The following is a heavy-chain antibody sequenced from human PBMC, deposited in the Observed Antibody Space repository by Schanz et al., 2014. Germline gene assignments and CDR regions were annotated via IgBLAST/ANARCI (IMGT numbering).Heavy chain of an antibody. CDR1: GFTFDNYA. Sequence: EVQLVESGGGLVQPGRSLRLSCAASGFTFDNYAMHWVRQAPGKGLEWVSSISWNSGSVAYADSVKGRFTISRDDAKNSLYLEMTSLRGEDTAVYYCARENLNWEAFDIWGQGTMVTVSS. CDR3: ARENLNWEAFDI. CDR2: ISWNSGSV. V-gene: IGHV3-9*01. J-gene: IGHJ3*02. D-gene: IGHD7-27*01.